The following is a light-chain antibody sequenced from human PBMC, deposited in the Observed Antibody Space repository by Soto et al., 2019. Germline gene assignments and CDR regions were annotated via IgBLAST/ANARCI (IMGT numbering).Light chain of an antibody. CDR3: AAWDDSLRGWV. CDR1: SSNIGSNT. J-gene: IGLJ3*02. Sequence: QSVLTQPPSASGTPGQTVAISCSGSSSNIGSNTVNWYQQFPGTAPKLLIYGNNQRPSGVPDRFSGSKSGTSASLAISGLRSEDEADYYCAAWDDSLRGWVFGGGTKLTVL. V-gene: IGLV1-47*01. CDR2: GNN.